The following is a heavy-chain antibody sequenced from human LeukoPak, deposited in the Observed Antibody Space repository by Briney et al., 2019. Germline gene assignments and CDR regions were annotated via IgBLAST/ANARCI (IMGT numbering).Heavy chain of an antibody. CDR2: IYYSGST. V-gene: IGHV4-59*08. Sequence: SETLSLTCTVSGGSISSYYWSWIRQPPGRGLGWIGYIYYSGSTNYNPSLKSRVTISVDTSKNQFSLKLSSVTAADTAVYYCARRIDCGSTSCYMGGYNWFDPWGQGTLVTVSS. D-gene: IGHD2-2*02. J-gene: IGHJ5*02. CDR3: ARRIDCGSTSCYMGGYNWFDP. CDR1: GGSISSYY.